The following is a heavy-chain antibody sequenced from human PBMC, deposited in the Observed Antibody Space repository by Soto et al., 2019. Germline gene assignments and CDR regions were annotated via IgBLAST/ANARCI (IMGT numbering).Heavy chain of an antibody. Sequence: VQLVESGGGVVQPGRSQRLSCAPSGFTFSGFGMFWVRQAPGKGLEWVSFISYDGTKTYYADSVKGRFTISRDNPKSTLFLQMDSLRVDDTAVYYCAREGRWLQPPDYWGQGTLVTVSS. CDR3: AREGRWLQPPDY. CDR1: GFTFSGFG. V-gene: IGHV3-30*03. D-gene: IGHD5-12*01. J-gene: IGHJ4*02. CDR2: ISYDGTKT.